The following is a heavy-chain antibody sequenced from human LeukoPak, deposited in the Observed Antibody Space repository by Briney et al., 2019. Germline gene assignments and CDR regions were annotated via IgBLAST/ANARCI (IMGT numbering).Heavy chain of an antibody. D-gene: IGHD3-3*01. CDR3: AKSDRGRGTITIFGVVITF. CDR2: ISGSGGST. J-gene: IGHJ4*02. Sequence: GGSLRLSCAASGFTFSSYAMSWVRQAPGKGLEWVSAISGSGGSTYYADSVKGRFTISRDNSKNTLYLQMNSLRAEDTAVYYCAKSDRGRGTITIFGVVITFGGQGTLVTVSS. CDR1: GFTFSSYA. V-gene: IGHV3-23*01.